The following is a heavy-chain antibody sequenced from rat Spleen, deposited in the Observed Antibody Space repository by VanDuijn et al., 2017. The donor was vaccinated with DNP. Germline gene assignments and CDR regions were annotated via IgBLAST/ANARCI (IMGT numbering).Heavy chain of an antibody. J-gene: IGHJ3*01. CDR1: GFTFDDDN. CDR2: INFDGSST. CDR3: ARLDRGGAY. D-gene: IGHD4-3*01. Sequence: EVQLVESGGGLVQPGRSLKLSCAASGFTFDDDNMAWVRQAPKKGLEWVATINFDGSSTFYRDSVKGRFTISRDNAKSILYLHMDSLRSEDTATYYCARLDRGGAYWGQGTLVTVSS. V-gene: IGHV5-7*01.